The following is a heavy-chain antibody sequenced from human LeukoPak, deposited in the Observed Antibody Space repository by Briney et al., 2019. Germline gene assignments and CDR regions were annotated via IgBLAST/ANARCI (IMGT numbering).Heavy chain of an antibody. D-gene: IGHD3-16*01. Sequence: GGSLRLSCAASGFTFSNYAMSWVRRAPGKGLEWVSAISPIGTDTYYADSVKGRFTISRDNSYNTVSLQMNSLRDEDTGVYYCAKGLRTGVGPYMGYHYYMDVWGKGATVTVSS. V-gene: IGHV3-23*01. CDR2: ISPIGTDT. CDR1: GFTFSNYA. CDR3: AKGLRTGVGPYMGYHYYMDV. J-gene: IGHJ6*03.